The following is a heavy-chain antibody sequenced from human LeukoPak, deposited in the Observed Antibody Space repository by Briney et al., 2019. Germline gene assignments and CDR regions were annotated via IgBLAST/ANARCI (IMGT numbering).Heavy chain of an antibody. J-gene: IGHJ3*02. CDR1: GYSFTTYW. D-gene: IGHD4-23*01. CDR2: IYPADSTA. V-gene: IGHV5-51*01. CDR3: ARGYGGNSYAFDI. Sequence: GESLKISCKASGYSFTTYWIGWVRQVPGKGLEWVGIIYPADSTAKYSPSFQGQVTISVDKSISTAYLQWSRLEASDTAMYYCARGYGGNSYAFDIWGQGTMVTVSS.